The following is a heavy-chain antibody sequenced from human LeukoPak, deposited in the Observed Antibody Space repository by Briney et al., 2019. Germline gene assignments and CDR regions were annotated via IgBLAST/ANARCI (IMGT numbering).Heavy chain of an antibody. V-gene: IGHV3-53*01. D-gene: IGHD1-26*01. CDR3: ARGILGLFPIDY. Sequence: GGSLRLSCAASGFVVSSNYLAWVRQAPGEGLEWVSFMYSDNNIYYADSVKGRFTISRDNSKNAFYLQMNSLRVEDTAIYYCARGILGLFPIDYWGQGTLVTVSS. CDR1: GFVVSSNY. CDR2: MYSDNNI. J-gene: IGHJ4*02.